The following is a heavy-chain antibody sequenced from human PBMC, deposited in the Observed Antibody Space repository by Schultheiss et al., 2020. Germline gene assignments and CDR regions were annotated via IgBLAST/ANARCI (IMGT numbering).Heavy chain of an antibody. CDR1: GYSFTSYW. CDR2: IYPGDSDT. J-gene: IGHJ4*02. Sequence: GGSLRLSCKGSGYSFTSYWIGWVRQMPGKGLEWMGIIYPGDSDTRYSPSFQGQVTISADKSISTAYLQWSSLKASDTAMYYCARHYEGSGWFKYFDYWGQGTLVTVSS. CDR3: ARHYEGSGWFKYFDY. D-gene: IGHD6-19*01. V-gene: IGHV5-51*01.